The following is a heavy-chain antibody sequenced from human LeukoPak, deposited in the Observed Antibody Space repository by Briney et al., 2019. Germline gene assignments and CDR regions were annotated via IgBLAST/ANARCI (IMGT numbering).Heavy chain of an antibody. CDR2: INSDGSSR. D-gene: IGHD6-13*01. J-gene: IGHJ4*02. Sequence: PGGSLRLSCAASGFTFSNYLMHWVRQAPGKGLVWVSRINSDGSSRNYAGSVKGRFTISRDNAKNTLYLQMNSLRAEDTAVYYCASASSHRIAAGGDYWGQGTLVTVSS. CDR3: ASASSHRIAAGGDY. CDR1: GFTFSNYL. V-gene: IGHV3-74*01.